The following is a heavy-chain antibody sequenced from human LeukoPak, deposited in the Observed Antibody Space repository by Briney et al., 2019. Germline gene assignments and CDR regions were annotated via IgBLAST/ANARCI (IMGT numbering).Heavy chain of an antibody. CDR2: MNPNSGNT. V-gene: IGHV1-8*01. CDR3: ARVATRYSSGWFRDY. CDR1: GYTFTSYD. D-gene: IGHD6-19*01. Sequence: ASVKVSCKASGYTFTSYDINWVRQAPGQGLEWMGWMNPNSGNTGYAQKFQGRVTMTRKTSISTAYMELSSLRSEDTAVYYCARVATRYSSGWFRDYWGQGTLVTVSS. J-gene: IGHJ4*02.